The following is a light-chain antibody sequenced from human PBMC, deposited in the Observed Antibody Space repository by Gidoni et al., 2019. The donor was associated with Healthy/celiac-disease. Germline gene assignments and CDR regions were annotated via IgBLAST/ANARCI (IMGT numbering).Light chain of an antibody. Sequence: EIVLTQSPGTLSLSPGERATLSCRASQSVSSSYLAWYQQKPGRAPSLLIYGASSSATGIPDRFSGSGSGTDFTLTISRLEPEDFAVYYCQQYGSSPLTFGGGTKVEIK. J-gene: IGKJ4*01. CDR3: QQYGSSPLT. CDR2: GAS. CDR1: QSVSSSY. V-gene: IGKV3-20*01.